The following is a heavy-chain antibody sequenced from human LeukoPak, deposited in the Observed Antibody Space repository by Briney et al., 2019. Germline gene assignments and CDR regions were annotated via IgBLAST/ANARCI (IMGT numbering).Heavy chain of an antibody. V-gene: IGHV4-34*01. D-gene: IGHD3-10*01. CDR3: ARHYYYGSGSYHWFDP. J-gene: IGHJ5*02. CDR1: GASFSGYY. CDR2: INHSGST. Sequence: SETLSLTCAVYGASFSGYYWSWIRQPPGKGLEWIGEINHSGSTNYNPSLKSRVTISVDTSKNQSSLKLSSVTAADTAVFYCARHYYYGSGSYHWFDPWGQGTLVTVSS.